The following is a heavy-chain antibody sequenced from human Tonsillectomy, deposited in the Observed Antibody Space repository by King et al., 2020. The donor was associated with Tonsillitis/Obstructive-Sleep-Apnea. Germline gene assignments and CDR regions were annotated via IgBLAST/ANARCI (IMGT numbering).Heavy chain of an antibody. CDR2: IYPGDSDT. D-gene: IGHD3-10*01. V-gene: IGHV5-51*01. CDR3: ARGEIGSGTYYYYYMDV. CDR1: GYSFTSYW. J-gene: IGHJ6*03. Sequence: VQLVESGAEVKKPGESLKISCKGSGYSFTSYWIGWVRQMPGKGLEWMGIIYPGDSDTRYSPSFQGQVTISADKSISTAYLQWSSLKASETAMYYCARGEIGSGTYYYYYMDVWGKGTTVTVSS.